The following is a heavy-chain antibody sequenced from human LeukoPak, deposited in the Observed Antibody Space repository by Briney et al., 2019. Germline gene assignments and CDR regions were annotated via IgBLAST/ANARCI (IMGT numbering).Heavy chain of an antibody. CDR3: ARDNRGSGWYSAFDI. D-gene: IGHD6-19*01. Sequence: HSGGSLRLSCAASGFTFSSYGMHWVRQAPGKGLEWVAVIWYDGSNKYYADSVKGRFTISRDNSKNTLYLQMNSLRAEDTAVYYCARDNRGSGWYSAFDIWGQGTMVTVSS. J-gene: IGHJ3*02. CDR2: IWYDGSNK. CDR1: GFTFSSYG. V-gene: IGHV3-33*08.